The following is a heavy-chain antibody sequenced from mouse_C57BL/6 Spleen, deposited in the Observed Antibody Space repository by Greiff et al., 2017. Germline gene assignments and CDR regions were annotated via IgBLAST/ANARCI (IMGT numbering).Heavy chain of an antibody. CDR1: GYTFTNYW. V-gene: IGHV1-64*01. CDR2: MHPNGGSP. J-gene: IGHJ4*01. Sequence: QVQLQQPGAELVKPGASVKLSCKASGYTFTNYWMHWVKQRPGQGLEWIGMMHPNGGSPDYNEKFKSEATLSVDKSSRTAYMELSSLTSEDSAVYYCARSYEYDDYTRDYWGQGTSVTVSS. D-gene: IGHD2-4*01. CDR3: ARSYEYDDYTRDY.